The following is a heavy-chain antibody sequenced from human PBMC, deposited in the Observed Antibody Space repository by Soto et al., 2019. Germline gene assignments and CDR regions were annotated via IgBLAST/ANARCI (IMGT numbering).Heavy chain of an antibody. V-gene: IGHV3-21*01. D-gene: IGHD3-3*01. J-gene: IGHJ6*03. Sequence: GGSLRLSCAASGFTFSSYSMNWVRQAPGKGLEWVSSISSSSSYIYYADSVKGRFTISRDNAKNSLYLQMNSLRAEDTAVYYCARDGDFWSGSYYYYYMDVWGKGTTVTVSS. CDR2: ISSSSSYI. CDR3: ARDGDFWSGSYYYYYMDV. CDR1: GFTFSSYS.